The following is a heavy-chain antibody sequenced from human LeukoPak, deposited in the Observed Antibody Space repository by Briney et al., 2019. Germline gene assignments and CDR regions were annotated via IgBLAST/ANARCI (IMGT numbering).Heavy chain of an antibody. V-gene: IGHV3-7*01. CDR1: GYTFSSSR. Sequence: GGSLRLSCAASGYTFSSSRMSWVRQAPGKGLEWVANIKQDGSEKYYVDSVKGRFTISRDNAKNSLYLQMNSLRAEDTAVYYCARETGGLDYWGQGTLVTVSS. CDR3: ARETGGLDY. CDR2: IKQDGSEK. D-gene: IGHD3-9*01. J-gene: IGHJ4*02.